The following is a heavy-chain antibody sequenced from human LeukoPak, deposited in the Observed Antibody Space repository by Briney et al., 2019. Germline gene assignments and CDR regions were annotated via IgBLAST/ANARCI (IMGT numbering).Heavy chain of an antibody. V-gene: IGHV5-51*01. D-gene: IGHD1-26*01. CDR2: IYPGDSDT. CDR3: ARHLSIISSGSYPDC. CDR1: GYSLTSYW. Sequence: GESLKISCKGSGYSLTSYWIGWVRQMPGKGLEWMGIIYPGDSDTRYSPSFQGQVTISADKSISTAYLQWSSLKASDTAMYYCARHLSIISSGSYPDCWGQGTLVTVSS. J-gene: IGHJ4*02.